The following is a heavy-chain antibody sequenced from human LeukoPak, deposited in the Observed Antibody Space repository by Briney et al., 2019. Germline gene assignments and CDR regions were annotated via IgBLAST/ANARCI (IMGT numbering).Heavy chain of an antibody. Sequence: PSETLSLTCTVSGGSISISSYYWGWIRQPPGKGLEWIASIYYSGTTYYNPPLKSRVTISVDTSRNQFSLRLSSVTAADTAVYYCATSSGFYYFGSGSYYTHPFDYWGQGNVVTVSS. J-gene: IGHJ4*02. CDR1: GGSISISSYY. CDR3: ATSSGFYYFGSGSYYTHPFDY. CDR2: IYYSGTT. D-gene: IGHD3-10*01. V-gene: IGHV4-39*01.